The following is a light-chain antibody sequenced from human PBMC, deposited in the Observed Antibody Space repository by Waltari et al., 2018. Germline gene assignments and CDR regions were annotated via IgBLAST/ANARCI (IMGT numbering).Light chain of an antibody. V-gene: IGKV3-11*01. Sequence: SCRASQTVETYLAWYQQKPGQAPRLLLFDASSRATGIPAKFSGSGSGTDFTLTATNLEPEDFAVYYCQQRSNWPYTFGQGTRVEIK. CDR1: QTVETY. CDR2: DAS. CDR3: QQRSNWPYT. J-gene: IGKJ2*01.